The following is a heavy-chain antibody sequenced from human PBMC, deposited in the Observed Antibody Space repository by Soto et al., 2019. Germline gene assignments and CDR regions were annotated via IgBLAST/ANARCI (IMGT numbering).Heavy chain of an antibody. Sequence: ASVKVSCKASGYTFTGYYMHWVRQAPGQGLEWMGWINPNSGGTNYAQKFQGRVTMTRDTSISTAYMELSRLRSDDTAVYYCARVIAPLYYGSVDTWGQGSLVTVSS. D-gene: IGHD3-10*01. V-gene: IGHV1-2*02. J-gene: IGHJ5*02. CDR3: ARVIAPLYYGSVDT. CDR1: GYTFTGYY. CDR2: INPNSGGT.